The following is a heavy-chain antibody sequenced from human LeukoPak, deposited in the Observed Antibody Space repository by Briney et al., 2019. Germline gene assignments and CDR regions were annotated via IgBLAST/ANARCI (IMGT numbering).Heavy chain of an antibody. V-gene: IGHV4-34*01. CDR1: GGSFSGYY. CDR3: ARRKRYFDWLPFDY. Sequence: SETLSLTCAVYGGSFSGYYWSWIRQPPGKGLEWIGEINHSGSTNYNPSLKSRVTISVDTSKNQFSLKLSSVTAAGTAVYYCARRKRYFDWLPFDYWGQGTLVTVSS. D-gene: IGHD3-9*01. J-gene: IGHJ4*02. CDR2: INHSGST.